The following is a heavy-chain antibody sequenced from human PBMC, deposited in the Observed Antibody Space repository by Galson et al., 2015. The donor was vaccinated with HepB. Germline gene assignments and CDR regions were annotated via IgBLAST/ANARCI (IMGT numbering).Heavy chain of an antibody. CDR3: ARGKLGVVPAAADSKGYYFDY. CDR2: INHSGST. D-gene: IGHD2-2*01. Sequence: SETLSLTCAVYGGSFSVYYWSWIRQPPGKGLEWLGEINHSGSTNYNPSLKSRVTISVDTSKNQFSLKLSSVTAADTAVYYCARGKLGVVPAAADSKGYYFDYWGQGTLVTVSS. CDR1: GGSFSVYY. V-gene: IGHV4-34*01. J-gene: IGHJ4*02.